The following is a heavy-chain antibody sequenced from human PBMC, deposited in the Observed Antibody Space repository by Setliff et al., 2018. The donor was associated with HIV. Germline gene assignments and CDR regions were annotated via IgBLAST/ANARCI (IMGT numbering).Heavy chain of an antibody. J-gene: IGHJ4*01. V-gene: IGHV2-5*02. CDR1: GFSLASSGVG. D-gene: IGHD2-21*01. CDR3: AHFTHFRDVYFDS. CDR2: IYWDDDV. Sequence: SGPYAGEPPQTLTLTCTFSGFSLASSGVGVAWVRQPPGEGLEWLALIYWDDDVRYNPPLKSRLSISKDNSKNQVVLAMSNMDPVDTATYFCAHFTHFRDVYFDSWGPGILVTVSS.